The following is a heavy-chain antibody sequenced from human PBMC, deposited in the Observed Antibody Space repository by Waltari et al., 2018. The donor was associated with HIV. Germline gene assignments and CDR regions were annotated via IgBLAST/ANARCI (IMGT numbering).Heavy chain of an antibody. D-gene: IGHD1-26*01. V-gene: IGHV1-58*02. CDR2: IVVGSGNT. CDR3: AADRQWERRSNYGMDV. J-gene: IGHJ6*02. Sequence: QMQLVQSGPEVNKPGTSVKVSCKASGFTFTSSAMQLLRQARVNRLEWIGWIVVGSGNTNYAQKFQERVTITRDMSTSTAYMELSSLRSEDTAVYYCAADRQWERRSNYGMDVWGQGTTVTVSS. CDR1: GFTFTSSA.